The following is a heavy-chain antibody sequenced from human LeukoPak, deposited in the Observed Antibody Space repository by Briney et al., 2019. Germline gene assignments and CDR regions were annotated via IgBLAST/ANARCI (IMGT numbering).Heavy chain of an antibody. CDR1: GGTFSNYA. V-gene: IGHV1-69*06. D-gene: IGHD3-22*01. CDR2: IIPIFGTA. Sequence: SVKVSCKASGGTFSNYAISWVRQAPGQGLEWMGGIIPIFGTANYAQKFQGRVTITADKSTSTAYMELSSLRSEDTAVYYCARVPDYYDSSGYLGYFDLWGRGTLVTVSS. CDR3: ARVPDYYDSSGYLGYFDL. J-gene: IGHJ2*01.